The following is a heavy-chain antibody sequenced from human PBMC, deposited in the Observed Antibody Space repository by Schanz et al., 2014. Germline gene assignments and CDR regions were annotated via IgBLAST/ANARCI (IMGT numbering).Heavy chain of an antibody. Sequence: QVQVVESGGGVVQPGTSLRLSCAASGFTFRSYGMYWVRQAPGKGLEWVAVIWDDGSNKNYADSVKGRFTISRDNSKNPLYLQMNSLRADDTAVYYCAKDLVVVPAAMGGMDVWGQGTTVTVSS. V-gene: IGHV3-33*06. J-gene: IGHJ6*02. CDR1: GFTFRSYG. D-gene: IGHD2-2*01. CDR3: AKDLVVVPAAMGGMDV. CDR2: IWDDGSNK.